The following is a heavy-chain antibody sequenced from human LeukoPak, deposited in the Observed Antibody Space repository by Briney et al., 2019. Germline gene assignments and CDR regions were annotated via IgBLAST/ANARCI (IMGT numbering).Heavy chain of an antibody. Sequence: GGSLRLSCAASGFTFSSYWMHWVRQAPGKGLVWVSRINSDGSFTSYTDSVKGRFTISRDNAKNTLYLQMNSLRAEDTAIYYCARDHTPITADSAFDIWGQGTMVTVSS. J-gene: IGHJ3*02. V-gene: IGHV3-74*01. CDR3: ARDHTPITADSAFDI. CDR1: GFTFSSYW. D-gene: IGHD1-14*01. CDR2: INSDGSFT.